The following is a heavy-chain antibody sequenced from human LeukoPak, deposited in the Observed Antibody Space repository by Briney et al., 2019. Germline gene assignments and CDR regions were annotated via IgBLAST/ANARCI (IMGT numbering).Heavy chain of an antibody. V-gene: IGHV4-38-2*01. Sequence: PSETLSLTCAVSGYSVSSGYYWGWIRQPPGKGLEWIGSMYHGGRTYYNPSLKSRVAISVDTSKNQFSLKLSSVTAADTAVYYCARNPGSRPLDYWGQGTLVTVSS. CDR2: MYHGGRT. CDR3: ARNPGSRPLDY. J-gene: IGHJ4*02. CDR1: GYSVSSGYY.